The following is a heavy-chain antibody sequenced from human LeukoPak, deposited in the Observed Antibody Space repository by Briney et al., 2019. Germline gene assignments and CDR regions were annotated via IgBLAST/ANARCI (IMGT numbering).Heavy chain of an antibody. CDR2: IYPGDSDT. J-gene: IGHJ4*02. Sequence: GESLKISCQGSGYTFATSWIGWVRQTPGKGLEWMGIIYPGDSDTRYSPSFQGQVTISADKSISTAYLQWSSLKASDTAMYYCAGSIVGATHFDYWGQGTLVTVSS. V-gene: IGHV5-51*01. CDR3: AGSIVGATHFDY. D-gene: IGHD1-26*01. CDR1: GYTFATSW.